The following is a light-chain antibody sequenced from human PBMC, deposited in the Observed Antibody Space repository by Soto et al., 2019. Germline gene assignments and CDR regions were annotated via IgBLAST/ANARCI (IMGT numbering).Light chain of an antibody. J-gene: IGLJ2*01. V-gene: IGLV2-14*03. CDR3: SSYTSSSTVV. Sequence: QSALTQPASVSGSPGQSITISCTGTSSDVGGYNSVCWYQQHPGKAPKLMIYDVSNRPSGVSNRFSGSKSVTTASLTISGLPAEDAADYYCSSYTSSSTVVFGGGTKLTVL. CDR2: DVS. CDR1: SSDVGGYNS.